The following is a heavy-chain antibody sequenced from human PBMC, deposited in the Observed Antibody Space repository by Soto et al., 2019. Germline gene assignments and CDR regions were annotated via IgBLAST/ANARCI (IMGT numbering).Heavy chain of an antibody. Sequence: SETLSLTCTVSGGSISTYYWCWIRQPPGKGLEWIGYIYHSGSTYYNPSLKSRVTISVDTSKNQFSLKLNSVTAADTAVYYCARESAGSGKNNWFDPWGQGTLVTVSS. CDR2: IYHSGST. J-gene: IGHJ5*02. D-gene: IGHD3-10*01. V-gene: IGHV4-59*01. CDR1: GGSISTYY. CDR3: ARESAGSGKNNWFDP.